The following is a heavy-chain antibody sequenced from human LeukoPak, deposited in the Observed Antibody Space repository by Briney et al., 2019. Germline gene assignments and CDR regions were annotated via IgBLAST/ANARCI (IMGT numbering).Heavy chain of an antibody. D-gene: IGHD2-2*01. V-gene: IGHV3-33*01. J-gene: IGHJ5*02. CDR2: IWYDGSNK. Sequence: GSLRLSCAASGFTFSSYGMHWVRQAPCKGLEWVAVIWYDGSNKYYADSVKGRFTISRDNSKNTLYLQMNSLRAEDTAVYYCARGRGGYCSSTSCSAGGNWFDPWGQGTLVTVSS. CDR1: GFTFSSYG. CDR3: ARGRGGYCSSTSCSAGGNWFDP.